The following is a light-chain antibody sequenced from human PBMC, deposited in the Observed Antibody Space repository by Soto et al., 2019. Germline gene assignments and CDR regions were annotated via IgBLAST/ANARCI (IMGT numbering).Light chain of an antibody. V-gene: IGKV4-1*01. J-gene: IGKJ2*01. CDR1: QSVLYSSNNKNY. CDR3: QQYYSTPSYP. Sequence: DIVMTQSPDSLAVSLGERATINCKSSQSVLYSSNNKNYLAWYQQKPGQPPKLLIYWASTRESGVPDRFSGSGSGTDLTLTISSLQAEDVAVYYCQQYYSTPSYPFGQGTKLEIK. CDR2: WAS.